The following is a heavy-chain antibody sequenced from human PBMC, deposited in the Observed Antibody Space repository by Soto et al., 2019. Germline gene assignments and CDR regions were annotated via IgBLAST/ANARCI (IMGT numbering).Heavy chain of an antibody. CDR3: ATSYGSGYRGFDY. CDR1: GDTFAFYS. CDR2: INPILSMS. J-gene: IGHJ4*02. V-gene: IGHV1-69*02. D-gene: IGHD3-10*01. Sequence: QVQLVQSGAEVKRPGSSVKVSCKASGDTFAFYSINWVRQAPGLGLEWMGRINPILSMSNYAQRFQGRVTITADKSTSTAYQVLNSLRSEDTGMYYCATSYGSGYRGFDYWGQGALVTVSS.